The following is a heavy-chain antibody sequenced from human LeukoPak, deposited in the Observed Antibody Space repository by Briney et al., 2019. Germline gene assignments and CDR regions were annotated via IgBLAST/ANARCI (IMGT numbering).Heavy chain of an antibody. Sequence: SETLSLTCTVSGGSISSSSYYWGWIRQPPGKGLEWIGSIYYSGSTYYNPSLKSRVTISVDTSKNQFSLKLSSVTAADTAVYYCARGRPWSGYPCDYWGQGTLVTVSS. V-gene: IGHV4-39*07. CDR3: ARGRPWSGYPCDY. CDR2: IYYSGST. J-gene: IGHJ4*02. D-gene: IGHD3-3*01. CDR1: GGSISSSSYY.